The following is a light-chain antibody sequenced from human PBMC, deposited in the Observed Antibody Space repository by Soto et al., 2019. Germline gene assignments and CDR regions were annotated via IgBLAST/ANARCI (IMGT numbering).Light chain of an antibody. J-gene: IGKJ1*01. CDR1: QSVSPW. Sequence: DVHLTQSPSSLSASVGDRVTFTCRASQSVSPWLAWYQQKLGKAPRLLIYEASRLQSGVPSRFSGSGSGTEFTLTISSLQPDDFATYYCQHYNSYSEAFGQGTKVELK. CDR2: EAS. V-gene: IGKV1-5*03. CDR3: QHYNSYSEA.